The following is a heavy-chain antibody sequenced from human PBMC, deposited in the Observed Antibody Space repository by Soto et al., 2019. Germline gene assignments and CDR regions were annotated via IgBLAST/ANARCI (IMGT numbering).Heavy chain of an antibody. Sequence: SETLSLTCAVSGGSISSGGYSWSWIRQPPGKGLEWIGYIYHSGSTYYNPSLKSRVTISVDRSKNQFSLKLSSVTAADTAVYYCAAGYCSGGSCYFDYWGQGTLVNVSS. CDR1: GGSISSGGYS. CDR3: AAGYCSGGSCYFDY. J-gene: IGHJ4*02. CDR2: IYHSGST. V-gene: IGHV4-30-2*01. D-gene: IGHD2-15*01.